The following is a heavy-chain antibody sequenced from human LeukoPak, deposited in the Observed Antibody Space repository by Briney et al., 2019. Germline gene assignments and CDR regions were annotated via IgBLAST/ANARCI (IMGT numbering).Heavy chain of an antibody. CDR1: GFTFSSYS. V-gene: IGHV3-21*01. Sequence: GGSLRLSCAASGFTFSSYSMNWVRQAPGKGLEWVSSISSSSSYIYYADSVKGRFTISRDNAKNSLYLQMNSLRAEDTAVYYCAKDRSVYSSGWYGTDYWGQGTLVTVSS. J-gene: IGHJ4*02. CDR3: AKDRSVYSSGWYGTDY. D-gene: IGHD6-19*01. CDR2: ISSSSSYI.